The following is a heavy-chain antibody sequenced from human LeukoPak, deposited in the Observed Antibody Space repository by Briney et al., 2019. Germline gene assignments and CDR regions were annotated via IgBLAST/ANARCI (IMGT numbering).Heavy chain of an antibody. V-gene: IGHV4-59*01. D-gene: IGHD3-10*01. CDR2: IYNTGTT. J-gene: IGHJ4*02. Sequence: TSETLSLTCTVSGGPISAYYWSWIRQSPGKGLEWIGHIYNTGTTNYNPSLKTRVTISIGPTKNQFSLKVRSVTAADTAVYYCARGVPGAPATKGNFFDYWGQGTLVTVSS. CDR3: ARGVPGAPATKGNFFDY. CDR1: GGPISAYY.